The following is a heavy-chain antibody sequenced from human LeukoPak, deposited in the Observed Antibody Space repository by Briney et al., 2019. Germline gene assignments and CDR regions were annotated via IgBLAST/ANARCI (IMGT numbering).Heavy chain of an antibody. CDR1: GYSISSGYY. CDR3: ARDHDYGDY. V-gene: IGHV4-38-2*02. J-gene: IGHJ4*02. CDR2: IYHSGST. Sequence: SETLSLTRTVSGYSISSGYYWGWIRQPPGKGLEWIGSIYHSGSTYYNPSLKSRVTISVDTSKNQFSLKLSSVTAADTAVYYCARDHDYGDYWGQGTLVTVSS.